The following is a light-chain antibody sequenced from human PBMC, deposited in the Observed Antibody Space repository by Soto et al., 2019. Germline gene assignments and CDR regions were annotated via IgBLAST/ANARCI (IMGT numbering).Light chain of an antibody. Sequence: QSVLTQPPSVSGAPGQRVTISCTGSDSNIGENFDIHRYQQLPGTAPKLLIYGNNNCPSGVPDRFSASRSGTSASLAITGLQAEDEADYYCQSYDSGLSGSVFGGGTKLTVL. CDR1: DSNIGENFD. CDR2: GNN. CDR3: QSYDSGLSGSV. J-gene: IGLJ3*02. V-gene: IGLV1-40*01.